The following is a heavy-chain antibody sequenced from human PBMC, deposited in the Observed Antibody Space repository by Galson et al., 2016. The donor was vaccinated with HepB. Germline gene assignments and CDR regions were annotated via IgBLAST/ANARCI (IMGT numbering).Heavy chain of an antibody. Sequence: SLRLSCAGSGFTLSRHSMNWVRQAPGKGLEWISHISITSTNKYYADSVKGRFTISSDNAKNSLYLQMNSLRDEDTAVYYCARDDRWYYYDSSGYYYGAFDMWGQGTMVAVSS. CDR1: GFTLSRHS. J-gene: IGHJ3*02. V-gene: IGHV3-48*02. CDR2: ISITSTNK. D-gene: IGHD3-22*01. CDR3: ARDDRWYYYDSSGYYYGAFDM.